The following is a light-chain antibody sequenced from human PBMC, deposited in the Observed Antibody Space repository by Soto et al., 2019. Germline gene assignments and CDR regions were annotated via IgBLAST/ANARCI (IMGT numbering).Light chain of an antibody. CDR3: GSWDTSLSAFV. Sequence: QSVLTQPPSVSAAPGQRVTISCSGGNSNIGSNFVSWYQHVPGTAPKLLIYDNHKRPSGIPDRFSGSTSGTSATLDITGPQTGDEADYYCGSWDTSLSAFVFGTGTKLTVL. J-gene: IGLJ1*01. CDR2: DNH. V-gene: IGLV1-51*01. CDR1: NSNIGSNF.